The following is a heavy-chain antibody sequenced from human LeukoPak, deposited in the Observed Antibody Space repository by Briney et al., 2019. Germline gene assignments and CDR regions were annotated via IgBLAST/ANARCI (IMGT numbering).Heavy chain of an antibody. CDR2: ISYEGSNK. V-gene: IGHV3-30*18. D-gene: IGHD3-10*01. Sequence: GGSLRLSCAASGFTFSSYGMHWVRQAPGKGLEWVAVISYEGSNKYYADSVKGRFTISRDNSKNTLYLQMNSLRAEGTAVYYCAKARGVGGYYGSGSYFTFDYWGQGTLVTVSS. J-gene: IGHJ4*02. CDR1: GFTFSSYG. CDR3: AKARGVGGYYGSGSYFTFDY.